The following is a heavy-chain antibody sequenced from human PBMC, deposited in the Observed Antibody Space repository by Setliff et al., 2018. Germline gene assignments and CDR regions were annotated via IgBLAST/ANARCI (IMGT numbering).Heavy chain of an antibody. V-gene: IGHV4-59*08. CDR3: VRSLQGLRFDP. D-gene: IGHD4-17*01. Sequence: PSETLSLTCTVSGGSISTYYWSWIRQPPGKGLEFIGYVYYSGSTNYNPSLKSRVTISVDTSKNQFSLKLSSVTAADTAVYYCVRSLQGLRFDPWGQGTQVTVSS. J-gene: IGHJ5*02. CDR2: VYYSGST. CDR1: GGSISTYY.